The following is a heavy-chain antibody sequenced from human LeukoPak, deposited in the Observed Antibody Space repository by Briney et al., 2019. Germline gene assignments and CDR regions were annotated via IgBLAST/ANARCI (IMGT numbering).Heavy chain of an antibody. Sequence: ASVKVYCKASGYTFTGYYMHWVRQAPGQGLEWMGRINPNSGGTNYAQKFQGRVTMTRDTSISTAYMELSRLRSDDTAVYYCARDLTTVTTQIYYYYYGMDVWGQGTTVTVSS. V-gene: IGHV1-2*06. CDR3: ARDLTTVTTQIYYYYYGMDV. CDR2: INPNSGGT. CDR1: GYTFTGYY. D-gene: IGHD4-17*01. J-gene: IGHJ6*02.